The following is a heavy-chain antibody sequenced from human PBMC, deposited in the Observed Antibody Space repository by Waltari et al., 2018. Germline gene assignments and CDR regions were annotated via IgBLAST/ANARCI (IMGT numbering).Heavy chain of an antibody. CDR2: TYTSGNI. V-gene: IGHV4-61*02. Sequence: QVQLQESGPGLVKPSQTLSLTCNVSGGSISSSSYYWSWIRQPAGKGLEWIGRTYTSGNINYNPSLKSRVTISADTSNNQLSLRLTSVTAADTAVYYCARVVSETGANYYYRMDVWGQGTTVTVSS. CDR1: GGSISSSSYY. D-gene: IGHD2-21*01. CDR3: ARVVSETGANYYYRMDV. J-gene: IGHJ6*02.